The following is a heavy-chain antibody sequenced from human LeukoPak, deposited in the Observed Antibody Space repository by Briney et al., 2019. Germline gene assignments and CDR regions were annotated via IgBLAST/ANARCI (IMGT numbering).Heavy chain of an antibody. V-gene: IGHV3-33*01. CDR1: GFTFSSYG. CDR2: VWYDGSNK. Sequence: GGSLRLSCAASGFTFSSYGIHWVRLAPGKGLEWVAVVWYDGSNKHYADSMKGRFTVSSDSSKNTLYLQMNSLRAEDTAVYYCAGGLYSNGWYYFDYWGQGTLVTVSS. J-gene: IGHJ4*02. D-gene: IGHD6-19*01. CDR3: AGGLYSNGWYYFDY.